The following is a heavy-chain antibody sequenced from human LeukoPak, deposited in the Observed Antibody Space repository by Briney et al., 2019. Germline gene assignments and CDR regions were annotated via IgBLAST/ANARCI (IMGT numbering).Heavy chain of an antibody. J-gene: IGHJ6*03. CDR1: GFSFSSYW. CDR2: IKQDGSEK. CDR3: ARDPYFGELSPYLYYYYMDV. Sequence: GGSLRLSCAASGFSFSSYWMSWVRQAPGKGLEWVANIKQDGSEKYYVDSAKGRFTISRDNAKNSLYLQMNSLRAEDTAVYYCARDPYFGELSPYLYYYYMDVWGKGTTVTISS. D-gene: IGHD3-10*01. V-gene: IGHV3-7*01.